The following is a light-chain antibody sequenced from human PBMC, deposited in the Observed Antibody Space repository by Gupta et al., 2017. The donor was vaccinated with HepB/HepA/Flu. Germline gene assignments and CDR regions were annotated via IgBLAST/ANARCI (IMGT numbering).Light chain of an antibody. V-gene: IGKV3-11*01. CDR2: DAS. Sequence: EIVLTQSPATLSLSPGERATLSCRASQSVSSYLAWYQQKPGQAPRLLIYDASNRDTGIPARFSGSGCGTDFTLTISSREPEDFAVYYCQQRSNWPQITFGQGTPVEIK. CDR3: QQRSNWPQIT. J-gene: IGKJ5*01. CDR1: QSVSSY.